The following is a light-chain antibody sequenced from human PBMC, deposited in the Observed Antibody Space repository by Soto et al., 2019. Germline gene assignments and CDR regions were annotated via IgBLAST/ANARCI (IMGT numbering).Light chain of an antibody. J-gene: IGLJ3*02. CDR1: SSDVGSYNL. CDR3: CSYAGSSTWM. V-gene: IGLV2-23*01. CDR2: EGS. Sequence: QAVVTQPASVSGSPGQSITISCTGTSSDVGSYNLVSWYQQHPGKAPKLMIYEGSKRPSGVSNRFSGSKSGNTASLTISGLQAEDEADYYCCSYAGSSTWMFGGGTKLTVL.